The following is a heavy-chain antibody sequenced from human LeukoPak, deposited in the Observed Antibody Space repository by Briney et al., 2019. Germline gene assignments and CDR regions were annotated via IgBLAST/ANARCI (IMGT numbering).Heavy chain of an antibody. CDR3: ARAVHIVVVIAINAFDI. Sequence: PSQTLSLTCTVSGGSISSGSYYWSWIRQPAGKGLEWIGRIYTSGSTNYNPSLKSRVTISVDTSKNQFSLKLSSVTAADTAVYYCARAVHIVVVIAINAFDIWGQGTMVTVSS. CDR2: IYTSGST. D-gene: IGHD2-21*01. CDR1: GGSISSGSYY. V-gene: IGHV4-61*02. J-gene: IGHJ3*02.